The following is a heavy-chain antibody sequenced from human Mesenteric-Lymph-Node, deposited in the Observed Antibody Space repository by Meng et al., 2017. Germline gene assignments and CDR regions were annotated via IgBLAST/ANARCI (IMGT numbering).Heavy chain of an antibody. CDR1: GYTFSNYH. D-gene: IGHD3-16*01. J-gene: IGHJ3*02. V-gene: IGHV1-46*01. CDR2: INPSGGST. CDR3: ARRRGISGFDAFDI. Sequence: ASVKVSCKASGYTFSNYHVHWVRQAPGQGLEWMGVINPSGGSTTYAQKFQGRVTMTRDTSTSTAYMEMNSLRSEDTAVYYCARRRGISGFDAFDIWGQGTMVTVSS.